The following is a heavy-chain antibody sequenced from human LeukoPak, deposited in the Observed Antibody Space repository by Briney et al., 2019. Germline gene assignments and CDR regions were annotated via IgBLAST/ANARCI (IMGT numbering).Heavy chain of an antibody. Sequence: GGSLRLSCAASGFSLSNYEMNWVRQAPGKGLEWISYISFNGHIIHDADSVEGRFTISRDNSKNTLYLQMNSLRGEDTAVYYCAKDVVGQQWPENYWGQGTLVTVSS. CDR2: ISFNGHII. CDR3: AKDVVGQQWPENY. J-gene: IGHJ4*02. CDR1: GFSLSNYE. D-gene: IGHD6-19*01. V-gene: IGHV3-48*03.